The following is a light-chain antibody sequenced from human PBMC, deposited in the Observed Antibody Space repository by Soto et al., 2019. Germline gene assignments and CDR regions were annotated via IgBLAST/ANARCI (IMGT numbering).Light chain of an antibody. CDR3: QQRSIWPLT. CDR2: DAS. CDR1: ENLRTF. Sequence: DIVLTQSPAPLSLSPGERATLSCMATENLRTFLAWYQQKAGQAPRLIIYDASNRATGIPDRFSGSGSGTDCTLTISNLEPEDSAVYYCQQRSIWPLTLGGGTKVDIK. V-gene: IGKV3-11*01. J-gene: IGKJ4*01.